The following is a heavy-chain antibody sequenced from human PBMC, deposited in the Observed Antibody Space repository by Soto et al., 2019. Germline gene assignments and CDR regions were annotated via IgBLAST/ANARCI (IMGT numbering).Heavy chain of an antibody. Sequence: QVQLVQSGAEVKKPGSSVKVSCKASGGTFSSYAISWVRQAPGQGLEWMGGIIPIFGTANYAQKFQGRVTITADESTSTAYMELGSLRSEDTAVYYCARVGRGIAVAGTVWAPSHYYYGMDVWGQGTTVTVSS. CDR3: ARVGRGIAVAGTVWAPSHYYYGMDV. V-gene: IGHV1-69*01. CDR2: IIPIFGTA. D-gene: IGHD6-19*01. J-gene: IGHJ6*02. CDR1: GGTFSSYA.